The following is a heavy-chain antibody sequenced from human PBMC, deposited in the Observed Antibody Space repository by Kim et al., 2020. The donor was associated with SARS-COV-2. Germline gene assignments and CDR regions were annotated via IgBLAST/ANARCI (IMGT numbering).Heavy chain of an antibody. J-gene: IGHJ4*02. V-gene: IGHV3-23*01. CDR3: AKDPSSLWFGEDNIPFDY. CDR1: GFTFSSYA. Sequence: GGSLRLSCAASGFTFSSYAMSWVRQAPGKGLEWVSAISGSGGSTYYADSVKGRFTISRDNSKNTLYLQMNSLRAEDTAVYYCAKDPSSLWFGEDNIPFDYWGQGTLVTVSS. D-gene: IGHD3-10*01. CDR2: ISGSGGST.